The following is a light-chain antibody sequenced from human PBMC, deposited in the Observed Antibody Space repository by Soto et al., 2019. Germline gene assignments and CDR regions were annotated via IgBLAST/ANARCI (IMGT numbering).Light chain of an antibody. J-gene: IGKJ5*01. CDR2: GAS. CDR3: QQSGSSPIT. Sequence: EMVCTQSPGTLSLSPGERATLSCRASQSVSSSYLAWYQQKPGQAPRLLIYGASSRATGIPDRFSGSGSGTDFTLTISRLESEDFAVYYCQQSGSSPITFGQGTRLEIK. CDR1: QSVSSSY. V-gene: IGKV3-20*01.